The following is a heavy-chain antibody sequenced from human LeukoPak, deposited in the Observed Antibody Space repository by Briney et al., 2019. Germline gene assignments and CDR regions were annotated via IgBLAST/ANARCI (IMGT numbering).Heavy chain of an antibody. J-gene: IGHJ4*02. CDR3: ARLGAGVDY. Sequence: SETLSLTCTVSGGSISSYYWSWIRQPPGKGLEWIGYIYYSGSTNYNPSLKSRVTISVDTSKNQSSLKLSSVTAADTAVYYCARLGAGVDYWGQGTLVTVSS. CDR2: IYYSGST. CDR1: GGSISSYY. D-gene: IGHD6-13*01. V-gene: IGHV4-59*08.